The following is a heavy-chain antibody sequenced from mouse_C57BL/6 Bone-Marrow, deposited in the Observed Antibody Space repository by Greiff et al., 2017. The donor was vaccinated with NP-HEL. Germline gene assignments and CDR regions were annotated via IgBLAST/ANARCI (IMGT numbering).Heavy chain of an antibody. CDR1: GFTFSSYG. CDR3: ASQSVFYYDYAMDD. V-gene: IGHV5-6*01. Sequence: DVQLVESGGDLVKPGGSLKLSCAASGFTFSSYGMSWVRQTPDKRLEWVATISSGGSYTYYPDSVNGRFTISSDNAKKTLYLQMSSLKSEDTAMYYWASQSVFYYDYAMDDWGQGTSGTVSS. D-gene: IGHD2-4*01. CDR2: ISSGGSYT. J-gene: IGHJ4*01.